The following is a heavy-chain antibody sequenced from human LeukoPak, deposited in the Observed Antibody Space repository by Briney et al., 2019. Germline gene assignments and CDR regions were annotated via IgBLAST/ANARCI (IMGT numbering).Heavy chain of an antibody. V-gene: IGHV3-23*01. CDR3: AKDWIPYNRVFDCFDF. CDR2: IGGGDT. J-gene: IGHJ4*02. Sequence: GGSLRLSCAGSGFTFSIHAMSWVRQAPGKGLVWVSTIGGGDTYYADSVKGRFTISRDDSQSTVHLQMNSLRAEDTAVYYCAKDWIPYNRVFDCFDFWGQGTLVTVSS. D-gene: IGHD1-1*01. CDR1: GFTFSIHA.